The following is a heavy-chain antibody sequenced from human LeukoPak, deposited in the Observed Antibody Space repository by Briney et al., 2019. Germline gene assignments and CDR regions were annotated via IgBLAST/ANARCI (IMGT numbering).Heavy chain of an antibody. CDR2: ISWNSGSI. Sequence: GRSLRLSCAASGFTFDDYAMHWVRQAPGKGLEWVSGISWNSGSIGYADSVKGRFTIPRDNSKNTLYLQMNSLRAEDTAVYYCAKDRIAAAGSYYYYGMDVWGQGTTVTVSS. CDR1: GFTFDDYA. D-gene: IGHD6-13*01. V-gene: IGHV3-9*01. J-gene: IGHJ6*02. CDR3: AKDRIAAAGSYYYYGMDV.